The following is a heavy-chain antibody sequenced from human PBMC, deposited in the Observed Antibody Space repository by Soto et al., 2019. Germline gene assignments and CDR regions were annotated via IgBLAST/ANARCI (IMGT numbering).Heavy chain of an antibody. V-gene: IGHV1-18*01. D-gene: IGHD3-16*01. CDR2: ITVYDGNT. CDR1: GYTFKSHA. Sequence: QVQLVQSGAEVKKPGASVKVSCKASGYTFKSHAITWVRQAPGQGLERMGWITVYDGNTHYAEGLRGRVTMTTHTSTTTAYMELWRLTSADTAGYYCARGFSYGSYWYFDLWGRGTLVTVSS. J-gene: IGHJ2*01. CDR3: ARGFSYGSYWYFDL.